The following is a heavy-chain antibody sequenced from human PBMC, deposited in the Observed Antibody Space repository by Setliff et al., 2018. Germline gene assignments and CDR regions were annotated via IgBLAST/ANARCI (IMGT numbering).Heavy chain of an antibody. CDR1: GGSMGSYY. V-gene: IGHV4-4*07. CDR3: ARVRITPYCMDV. J-gene: IGHJ6*03. Sequence: PSETLSLTCTVSGGSMGSYYWTWIRQSAGKGLEWIGRVYTTGSTAFNPSLNSRVTMSLDKSKNQFSLKLYSVTAADTAVYFCARVRITPYCMDVWGKGTKVTVSS. D-gene: IGHD3-10*01. CDR2: VYTTGST.